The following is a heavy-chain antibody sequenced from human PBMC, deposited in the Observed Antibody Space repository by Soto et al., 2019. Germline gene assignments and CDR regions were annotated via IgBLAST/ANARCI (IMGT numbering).Heavy chain of an antibody. Sequence: QVQLVQSGAEVKKPGSSVKVSCKASGGTFSSYAISWVRQAPGQGLEWMGGIIPIFGTANYAQKFQGRVTLTADESTSTDYMELSSLRSEDTAVYYCARAMVGSGYYDSSGYYHYYYYGMDVWGQGTTVTVSS. CDR2: IIPIFGTA. CDR3: ARAMVGSGYYDSSGYYHYYYYGMDV. J-gene: IGHJ6*02. V-gene: IGHV1-69*01. D-gene: IGHD3-22*01. CDR1: GGTFSSYA.